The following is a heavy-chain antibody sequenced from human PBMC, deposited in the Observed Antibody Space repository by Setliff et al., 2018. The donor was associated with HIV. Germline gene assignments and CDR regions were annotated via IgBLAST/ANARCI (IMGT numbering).Heavy chain of an antibody. CDR1: GGSISSSSYY. V-gene: IGHV4-39*01. Sequence: SETLSLTCTVSGGSISSSSYYWGWIRQPPGKGLEWIGNIYYSGSTYYNPSLKSRVTISVDTSENQFSLRLNSVTAADTAVYYCARYRYYYDSSGYGRWVDPWGQGTLVTV. J-gene: IGHJ5*02. CDR2: IYYSGST. CDR3: ARYRYYYDSSGYGRWVDP. D-gene: IGHD3-22*01.